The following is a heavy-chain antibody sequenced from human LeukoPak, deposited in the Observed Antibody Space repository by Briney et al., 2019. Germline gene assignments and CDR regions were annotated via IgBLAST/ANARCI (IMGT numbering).Heavy chain of an antibody. J-gene: IGHJ4*02. D-gene: IGHD3-3*01. CDR1: GYTLTSYG. Sequence: ASVKVSCKASGYTLTSYGISWVRQAPGQGLEWMGWISAYNGNTNYAQKLQGRVTMTTDTSTSTAYMELRSLRSDDTAVYYCARIVPKEYYDFWSGYYQTPLFDYWGQGTLVTVSS. V-gene: IGHV1-18*01. CDR2: ISAYNGNT. CDR3: ARIVPKEYYDFWSGYYQTPLFDY.